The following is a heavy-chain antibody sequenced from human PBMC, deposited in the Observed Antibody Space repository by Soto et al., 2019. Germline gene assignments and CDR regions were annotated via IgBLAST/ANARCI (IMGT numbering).Heavy chain of an antibody. D-gene: IGHD2-15*01. CDR3: AKDVFPKDIVVVVAADDAFDI. CDR1: GFTFSSYA. J-gene: IGHJ3*02. Sequence: GGSLRLSCAASGFTFSSYAMSWVRQAPGKGLEWVSAISGSGGSTYYADSVKGRFTISRDNSKNTLYLQMNSLRAEDTAVYYCAKDVFPKDIVVVVAADDAFDIWGQGTMVTVSS. CDR2: ISGSGGST. V-gene: IGHV3-23*01.